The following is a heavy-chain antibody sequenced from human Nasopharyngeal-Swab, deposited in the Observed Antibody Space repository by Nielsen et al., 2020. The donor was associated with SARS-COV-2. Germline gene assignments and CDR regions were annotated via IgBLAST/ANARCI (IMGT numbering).Heavy chain of an antibody. CDR2: INGRGGT. CDR1: GFTFGIYA. D-gene: IGHD3-16*01. V-gene: IGHV3-23*01. Sequence: GESLKISCAASGFTFGIYAMSWVRQAPGKGLEWVSAINGRGGTYYADSVKGRFTISRDNSMDTVYLQMNSLRAEDTAIYYCAKDYRLQDPKHFDSWGQGILVTVSS. CDR3: AKDYRLQDPKHFDS. J-gene: IGHJ4*02.